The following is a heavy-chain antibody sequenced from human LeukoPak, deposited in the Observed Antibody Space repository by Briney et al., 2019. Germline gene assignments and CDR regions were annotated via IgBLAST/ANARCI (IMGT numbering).Heavy chain of an antibody. V-gene: IGHV4-39*07. CDR2: VYYSGTT. J-gene: IGHJ4*02. D-gene: IGHD6-19*01. CDR1: GGSVSDYY. CDR3: ARGTLYRGWSYYLDF. Sequence: SETLSLTCTISGGSVSDYYWGWIRQPPGKALEWIGSVYYSGTTSYNPSLKSRVTISVDMSKNHFSLRLRSVTAADTAMYYCARGTLYRGWSYYLDFWGQGSQVTVSS.